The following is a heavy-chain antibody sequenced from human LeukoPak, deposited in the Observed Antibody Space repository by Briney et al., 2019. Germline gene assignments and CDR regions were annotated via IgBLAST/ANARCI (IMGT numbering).Heavy chain of an antibody. Sequence: GGSLRLSCEASGFSFTTYWMSWVRQAPGKGLEWVASIKQDGSEKYCVDSVKGRFTISRDNAKNSLYPQMNSLRAEDTAVYYCAKDRSLTIFGVAIDRGQGTMVTVSS. CDR1: GFSFTTYW. V-gene: IGHV3-7*05. CDR2: IKQDGSEK. CDR3: AKDRSLTIFGVAID. D-gene: IGHD3-3*01. J-gene: IGHJ3*01.